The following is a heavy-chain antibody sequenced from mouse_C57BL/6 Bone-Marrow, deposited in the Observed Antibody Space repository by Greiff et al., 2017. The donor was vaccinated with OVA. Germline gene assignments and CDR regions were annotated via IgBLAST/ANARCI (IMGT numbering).Heavy chain of an antibody. Sequence: VQLKESGGGLVKPGGSLELSCAASGFTFSDYGMHWVRQAPEKGLEWVAYISSGSSTIYYADTVKGRFTFSRDNAKSTMFLQMTRLRSEDTAMYYCARIYYDYAMDYWGQGTSVTVSS. D-gene: IGHD2-4*01. J-gene: IGHJ4*01. V-gene: IGHV5-17*01. CDR3: ARIYYDYAMDY. CDR2: ISSGSSTI. CDR1: GFTFSDYG.